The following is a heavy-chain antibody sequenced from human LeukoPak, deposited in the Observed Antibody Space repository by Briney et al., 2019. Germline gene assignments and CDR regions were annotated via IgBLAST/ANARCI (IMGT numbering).Heavy chain of an antibody. J-gene: IGHJ4*02. D-gene: IGHD4-23*01. CDR3: ARVAAGYSVNYFDY. V-gene: IGHV3-48*01. CDR1: GSTFNSYS. Sequence: GGSLRLSCAASGSTFNSYSMNWVRQAPGKGLEWVSYISSGGSTIYYADSVKGRFTISRDNAKNSLYLQMNSLRGEDTAVYYCARVAAGYSVNYFDYWGQGTLVTVSS. CDR2: ISSGGSTI.